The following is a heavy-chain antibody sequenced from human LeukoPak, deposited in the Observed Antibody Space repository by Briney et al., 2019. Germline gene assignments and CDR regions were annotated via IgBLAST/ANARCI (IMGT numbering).Heavy chain of an antibody. Sequence: GASVKVSCKASAYTFTDYYIHWVRQAPGQGLEWMGWINPNTGGASYAQKFQGRVTMTRDMSTSTVYMELSSLRSEDTAVYYCARGSSLLLPTFDYWGQGTLVTVSS. V-gene: IGHV1-2*02. CDR3: ARGSSLLLPTFDY. J-gene: IGHJ4*02. D-gene: IGHD3-22*01. CDR1: AYTFTDYY. CDR2: INPNTGGA.